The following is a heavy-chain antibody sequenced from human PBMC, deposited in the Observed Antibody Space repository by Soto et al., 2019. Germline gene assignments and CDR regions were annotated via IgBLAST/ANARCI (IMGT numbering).Heavy chain of an antibody. CDR1: GFTFSSYG. CDR2: ISYDGSNK. Sequence: ESGGGVVQPGRSLRLSCAASGFTFSSYGMHWVRQAPGKGLEWVAVISYDGSNKYYADSVKGRFTISRDNSKNTLYLQMNSLRDEDTAVYYCAKGEYSSSSDFDPFDIWGQGTMVTVSS. CDR3: AKGEYSSSSDFDPFDI. D-gene: IGHD6-6*01. V-gene: IGHV3-30*18. J-gene: IGHJ3*02.